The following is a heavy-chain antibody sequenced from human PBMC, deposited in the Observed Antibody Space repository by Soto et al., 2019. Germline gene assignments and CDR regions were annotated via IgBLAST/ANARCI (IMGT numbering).Heavy chain of an antibody. J-gene: IGHJ4*02. CDR3: ARGIFGSGTANDY. CDR1: GFTFSGSW. V-gene: IGHV3-74*01. CDR2: INDDGSAT. D-gene: IGHD3-3*01. Sequence: EVQLVVSGGGLVQPGGSLRLSCAASGFTFSGSWMHWVRQDAGKELIRDSRINDDGSATSYSEFVKGRFTISRDNVKDTLFLQMNGLRAEDTAVYYCARGIFGSGTANDYWGQGTLVTVSS.